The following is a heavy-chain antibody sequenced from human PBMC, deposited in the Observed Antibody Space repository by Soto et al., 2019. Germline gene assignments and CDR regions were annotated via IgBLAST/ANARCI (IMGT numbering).Heavy chain of an antibody. V-gene: IGHV3-30*18. CDR2: ISYDGSNK. D-gene: IGHD2-2*01. CDR3: AKDIVVVPAAIIDGAFDI. Sequence: GGSLRLSCAAPGFPFSSYGMHWVRQAPGKGLGWGAVISYDGSNKYYADSVKGRFTISRDNSKNTLYLQMNSLRAEDTAVYYCAKDIVVVPAAIIDGAFDIWGQGTMVTVSS. CDR1: GFPFSSYG. J-gene: IGHJ3*02.